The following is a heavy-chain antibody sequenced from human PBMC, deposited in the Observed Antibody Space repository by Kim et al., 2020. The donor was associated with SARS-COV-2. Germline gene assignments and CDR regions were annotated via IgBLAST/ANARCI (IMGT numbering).Heavy chain of an antibody. D-gene: IGHD3-10*01. V-gene: IGHV1-58*01. CDR3: AAEDPQGTLNY. Sequence: TNYAKKFQEGVTITRDMCTSTAYMELSSLRSEDTAVYYCAAEDPQGTLNYWGQGTLVTVSS. CDR2: T. J-gene: IGHJ4*02.